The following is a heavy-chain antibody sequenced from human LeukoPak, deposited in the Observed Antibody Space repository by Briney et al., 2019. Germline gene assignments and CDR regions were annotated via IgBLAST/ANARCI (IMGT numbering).Heavy chain of an antibody. D-gene: IGHD6-19*01. J-gene: IGHJ4*02. CDR2: ISGSGGGT. Sequence: GGSLRLSCVASGFTFSSYATSWVRQAPGKGLEWVSAISGSGGGTYYADSVKGRFTISRDNSKNTLYLQMNDLRAEDTAVYYCAKDSGSSGWYEHFDYWGQGTLVTVSS. CDR1: GFTFSSYA. CDR3: AKDSGSSGWYEHFDY. V-gene: IGHV3-23*01.